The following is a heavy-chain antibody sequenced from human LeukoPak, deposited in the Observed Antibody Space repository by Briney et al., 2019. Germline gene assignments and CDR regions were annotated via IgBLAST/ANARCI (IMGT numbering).Heavy chain of an antibody. CDR3: ARSSGYQMPPGY. Sequence: PGGSLRLSCAASGFTFSSYSMNWVRQAPGKGLEWVSYISSSGSSIFYAVSVKGRFTISRDNGKNSLYLQMNSLRDDDTAVYYCARSSGYQMPPGYWGKGTLVTGTS. V-gene: IGHV3-48*02. CDR2: ISSSGSSI. J-gene: IGHJ4*02. D-gene: IGHD2-2*01. CDR1: GFTFSSYS.